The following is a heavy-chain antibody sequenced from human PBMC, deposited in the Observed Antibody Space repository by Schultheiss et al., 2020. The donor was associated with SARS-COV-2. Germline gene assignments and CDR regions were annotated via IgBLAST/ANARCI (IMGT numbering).Heavy chain of an antibody. CDR3: ARVGWFREFRWFDP. Sequence: GGSLRLSCAASGFTFSSYAMSWVRQAPGKGLEWVANIKQDGSEKYYVDSVKGRFTISRDNAKNSLYLQMNSLRAEDTAVYYCARVGWFREFRWFDPWGQGTLVTVSS. CDR2: IKQDGSEK. V-gene: IGHV3-7*03. CDR1: GFTFSSYA. J-gene: IGHJ5*02. D-gene: IGHD3-10*01.